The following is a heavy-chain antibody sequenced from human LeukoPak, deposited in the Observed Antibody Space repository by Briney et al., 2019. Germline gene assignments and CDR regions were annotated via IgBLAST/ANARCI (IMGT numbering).Heavy chain of an antibody. D-gene: IGHD3-22*01. V-gene: IGHV3-23*01. CDR2: ISGSGDST. CDR1: GFTFSSYA. CDR3: AGYSYDSSGLKY. J-gene: IGHJ4*02. Sequence: GGSLRLSCAASGFTFSSYAMSWVRQAPGKGLEWVSRISGSGDSTYYADSVKGRFTISRDNSKNTLSLQMSSLRAEDTVVYYCAGYSYDSSGLKYWSQGALVTVSS.